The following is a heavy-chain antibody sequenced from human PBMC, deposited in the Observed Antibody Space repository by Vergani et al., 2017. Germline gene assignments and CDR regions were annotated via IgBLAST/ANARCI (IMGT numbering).Heavy chain of an antibody. V-gene: IGHV3-23*01. CDR2: IRCSGGST. CDR1: GFTFSSYA. D-gene: IGHD3-16*02. J-gene: IGHJ6*02. Sequence: EVQLLESGGGLVQPGGSLRLSCAASGFTFSSYAMSWVRQAPGKGLEWVSAIRCSGGSTYYADTVKGRFTISRDNSKNTLYLQMNSLRAEDTAVYYCARVGDVTFGGVIDTYYYYCMDVWGQGTTVTVSS. CDR3: ARVGDVTFGGVIDTYYYYCMDV.